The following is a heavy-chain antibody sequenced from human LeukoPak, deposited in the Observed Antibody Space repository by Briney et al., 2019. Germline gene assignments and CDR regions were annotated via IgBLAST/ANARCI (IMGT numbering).Heavy chain of an antibody. J-gene: IGHJ4*02. CDR2: IGGRDDRT. CDR1: GFTFSIYN. Sequence: GGSLRLSCAASGFTFSIYNMNWVRQAPGKGLEWVSIIGGRDDRTYYADYVEGRFAISRDTSKNILYLQMNSLRAEDTAVYYCAKDPNPLYDLWSGYKWGQGTLVTVSS. V-gene: IGHV3-23*01. CDR3: AKDPNPLYDLWSGYK. D-gene: IGHD3-3*01.